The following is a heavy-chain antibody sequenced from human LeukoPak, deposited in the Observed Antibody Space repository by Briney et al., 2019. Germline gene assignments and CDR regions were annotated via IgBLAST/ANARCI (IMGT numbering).Heavy chain of an antibody. D-gene: IGHD3-3*01. CDR1: GDSISSYY. CDR2: IYTSGST. Sequence: SETLSLTCTVSGDSISSYYWSWIRQPAGKGLEWIGRIYTSGSTNYNPSLKSRVTMSVDTSKNQFSLKLSSVTAADTAVYYCARDLTYYDFWSGFNNWFDPWGQGTLVTVSS. CDR3: ARDLTYYDFWSGFNNWFDP. V-gene: IGHV4-4*07. J-gene: IGHJ5*02.